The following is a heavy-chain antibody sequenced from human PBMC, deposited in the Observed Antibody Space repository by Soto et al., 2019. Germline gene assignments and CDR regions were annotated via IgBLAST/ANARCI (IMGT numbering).Heavy chain of an antibody. CDR1: GGTFSSYA. CDR3: ASGYYDILTGYSRPNYYYGMDV. D-gene: IGHD3-9*01. J-gene: IGHJ6*02. CDR2: IIPIFGTA. V-gene: IGHV1-69*06. Sequence: GASVKVSCKASGGTFSSYAISWVRQAPGQGLEWMGGIIPIFGTANYAQKFQGRVTITADKSTSTAYMELSSLRSEDTAVYYCASGYYDILTGYSRPNYYYGMDVWGQGTTVTVSS.